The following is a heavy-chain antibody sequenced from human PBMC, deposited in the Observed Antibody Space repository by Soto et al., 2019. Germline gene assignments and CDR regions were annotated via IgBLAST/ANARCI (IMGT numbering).Heavy chain of an antibody. Sequence: QVQLQESGPGLVKPSETLSLTCTVSGGSISSYYWSWIRQPAGKGLEWIGRIYTSGSTNYNPSLKSRVTMSVDTSKNQFSLKLSSVTAADTAVYYCARSSITIFGVVMYYFDYWGQGTLVTVSS. D-gene: IGHD3-3*01. CDR3: ARSSITIFGVVMYYFDY. CDR2: IYTSGST. CDR1: GGSISSYY. J-gene: IGHJ4*02. V-gene: IGHV4-4*07.